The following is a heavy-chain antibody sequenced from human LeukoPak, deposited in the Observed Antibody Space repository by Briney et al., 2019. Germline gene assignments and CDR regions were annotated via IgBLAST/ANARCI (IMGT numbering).Heavy chain of an antibody. J-gene: IGHJ4*02. V-gene: IGHV3-23*01. CDR1: GFTFATYV. D-gene: IGHD5-24*01. Sequence: SGGSLRLSCAASGFTFATYVMTWVRQAPGKGLEWVSSVGGDGRVTYYADFVKGRFTISRDNSKNTIFLQMNSLRVEDTAVYYCAKGISADGYNFERGADYWGQGAQVIVSS. CDR2: VGGDGRVT. CDR3: AKGISADGYNFERGADY.